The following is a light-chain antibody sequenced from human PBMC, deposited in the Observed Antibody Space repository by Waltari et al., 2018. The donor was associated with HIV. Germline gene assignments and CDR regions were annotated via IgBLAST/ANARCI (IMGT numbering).Light chain of an antibody. CDR1: QSIASY. CDR3: HQTYTSPWT. J-gene: IGKJ1*01. Sequence: DIHMTQSPSSLSASIRYRVTITCRASQSIASYLNWYQQKPGKAPKLLIYAASSLQSGVPSRFSGSGSGTDFTLTISSLQSEDFATYSCHQTYTSPWTFGQGTKVEI. V-gene: IGKV1-39*01. CDR2: AAS.